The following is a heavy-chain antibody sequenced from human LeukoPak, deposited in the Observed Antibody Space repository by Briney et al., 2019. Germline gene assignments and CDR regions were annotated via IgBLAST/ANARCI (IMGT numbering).Heavy chain of an antibody. V-gene: IGHV4-39*01. CDR3: ARTYSSSWYNWFDP. Sequence: SETLSLTCTVSGGSISSSSYYWGWIRQPPGKGLEWIGSIYYSGSTYYNPSLKSRVTISVDTSKNQFSLKLSSVTAADTAVYYCARTYSSSWYNWFDPWGRGTLVAVSS. J-gene: IGHJ5*02. D-gene: IGHD6-13*01. CDR1: GGSISSSSYY. CDR2: IYYSGST.